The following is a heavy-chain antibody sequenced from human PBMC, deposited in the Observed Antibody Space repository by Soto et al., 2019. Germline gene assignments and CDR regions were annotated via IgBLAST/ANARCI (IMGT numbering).Heavy chain of an antibody. CDR1: GYTFTRCA. CDR2: INAGNGNT. D-gene: IGHD3-3*01. V-gene: IGHV1-3*01. J-gene: IGHJ6*02. CDR3: ARDLRHLAIFPPVYYYYGMDV. Sequence: ASVKVSCQASGYTFTRCAMHWVRQAPGQRLELMGWINAGNGNTKYSQKFQGRVTITRDTSASTAYMELSSLRSEDTAVYHCARDLRHLAIFPPVYYYYGMDVWGQGTTVTVSS.